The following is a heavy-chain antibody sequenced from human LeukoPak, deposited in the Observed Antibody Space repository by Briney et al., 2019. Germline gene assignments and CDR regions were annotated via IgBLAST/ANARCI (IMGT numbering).Heavy chain of an antibody. CDR3: HGSGSYGAFDI. V-gene: IGHV3-66*01. D-gene: IGHD3-10*01. J-gene: IGHJ3*02. CDR2: IYSGGST. CDR1: EFSVGSNY. Sequence: AGGSLRLSCAASEFSVGSNYMTWVRQAPGKGLEWVSLIYSGGSTYYADSVKGRFTISRDNSKNTLYLQMNSLRAEDTAVYYCHGSGSYGAFDIWGQGTMVTVSS.